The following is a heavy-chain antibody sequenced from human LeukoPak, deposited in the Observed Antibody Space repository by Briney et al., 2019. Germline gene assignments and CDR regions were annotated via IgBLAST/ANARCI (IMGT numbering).Heavy chain of an antibody. V-gene: IGHV4-39*07. J-gene: IGHJ4*02. CDR2: IYYSGST. Sequence: SETLSLTCTVSGGSISSGSYYWGWIRQPPGKGLEWIGSIYYSGSTYYNPSLKSRVTISVDTSKNQFSLKLSSVTAADTAVYYCARTPSATPGFDYWGQGTLVTVSS. D-gene: IGHD2-15*01. CDR1: GGSISSGSYY. CDR3: ARTPSATPGFDY.